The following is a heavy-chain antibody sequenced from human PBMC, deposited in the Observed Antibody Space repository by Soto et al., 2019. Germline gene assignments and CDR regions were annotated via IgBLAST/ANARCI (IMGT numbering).Heavy chain of an antibody. D-gene: IGHD2-15*01. CDR2: TGSGTGPG. J-gene: IGHJ4*02. Sequence: SVKVSCKASGGSLSTNPISWVRQAPGQGLEWMGGTGSGTGPGNHAQKFQGGLTVTADKSTSTVYMELTNLSSEDTAVYYCARRDSGGFYRFFDSWGQGTPVTGSS. CDR1: GGSLSTNP. V-gene: IGHV1-69*06. CDR3: ARRDSGGFYRFFDS.